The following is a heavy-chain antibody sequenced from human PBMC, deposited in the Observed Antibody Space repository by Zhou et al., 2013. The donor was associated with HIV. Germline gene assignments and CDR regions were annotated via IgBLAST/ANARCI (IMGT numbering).Heavy chain of an antibody. CDR1: GGTLSSYA. J-gene: IGHJ6*02. CDR2: IIPFFGTA. CDR3: ARNPPPGSSGWYWEGGYYYYGMDV. V-gene: IGHV1-69*12. D-gene: IGHD6-19*01. Sequence: QVQLVQSGAEVKKPGSSVKVSCKASGGTLSSYAISWVRQVPGQGLEWMGGIIPFFGTANYAQRFQGRVAITADESTSTAYMELSSLRSDDTAVYYCARNPPPGSSGWYWEGGYYYYGMDVWGQGTTVTVSS.